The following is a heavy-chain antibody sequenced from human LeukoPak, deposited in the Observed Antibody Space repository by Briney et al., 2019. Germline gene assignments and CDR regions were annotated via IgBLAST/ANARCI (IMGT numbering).Heavy chain of an antibody. CDR1: GFSLTTSGMC. D-gene: IGHD3-10*01. Sequence: SGPALVKSTQSLTLTYTFSGFSLTTSGMCVGWDRQPPGKALQSLARIDWADEEFFSTSLRTQLTLSRETSKNQVVLTMSNMDPVDTASYYCARVVRGTRGSGDKARENFYHMDVWGQGTTVTVSS. J-gene: IGHJ6*02. CDR2: IDWADEE. CDR3: ARVVRGTRGSGDKARENFYHMDV. V-gene: IGHV2-70*17.